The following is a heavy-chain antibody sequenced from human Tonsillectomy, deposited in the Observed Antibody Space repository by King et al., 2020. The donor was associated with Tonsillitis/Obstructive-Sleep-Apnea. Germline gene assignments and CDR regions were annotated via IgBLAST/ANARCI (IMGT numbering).Heavy chain of an antibody. CDR2: IFSNDEK. Sequence: TESGPVLVKPTETLPLTCPVSGFSLSNARMGVSWIRQPPGKALEWLAHIFSNDEKSYSTSLKSRLTISKDTSKSQVVLTMTNMDPVDTATYYCARIADTAMANYYYYYYMDVWGKGTTVTVSS. CDR3: ARIADTAMANYYYYYYMDV. CDR1: GFSLSNARMG. J-gene: IGHJ6*03. V-gene: IGHV2-26*01. D-gene: IGHD5-18*01.